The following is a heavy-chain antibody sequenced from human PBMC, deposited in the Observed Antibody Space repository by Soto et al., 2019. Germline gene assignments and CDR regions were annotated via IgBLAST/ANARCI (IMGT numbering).Heavy chain of an antibody. V-gene: IGHV5-51*01. CDR2: IYPGDSDT. CDR1: GYRFTNYW. Sequence: GESLKISCKGSGYRFTNYWVGWVRQMPGKGLEWMGIIYPGDSDTTYSPSFEGQVTISADKSITTAYLQWSSLKASDSAMYYCARSGGYSARNWFDPWGQGTLVTVSS. J-gene: IGHJ5*02. D-gene: IGHD5-18*01. CDR3: ARSGGYSARNWFDP.